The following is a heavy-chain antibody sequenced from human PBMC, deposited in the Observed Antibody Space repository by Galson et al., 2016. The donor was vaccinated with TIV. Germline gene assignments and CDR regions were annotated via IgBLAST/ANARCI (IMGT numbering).Heavy chain of an antibody. CDR1: GYTFSAYY. V-gene: IGHV1-2*02. Sequence: QSGAEVTKAGESLKISCKASGYTFSAYYVHWVRQAPGQGLVWMGWINPNTGGTNYAQKFQGRVSMTRDKSISTAYMELTRLKSDDTALYYCARDGSYGLDVWGQGTTVTVSS. J-gene: IGHJ6*02. CDR2: INPNTGGT. CDR3: ARDGSYGLDV.